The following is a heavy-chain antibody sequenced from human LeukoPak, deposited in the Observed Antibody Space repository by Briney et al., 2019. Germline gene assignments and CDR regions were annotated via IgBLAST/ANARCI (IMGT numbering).Heavy chain of an antibody. Sequence: PGGSLRLSCAASGFTFSSYAMNWVRQAPGKGLEWVSSIRGSGTVTYYADSVKGRFTISRDNSKNTLYLQMNSLRAEDTAIYYCAKDLRGSRYFDPMDVWGKGTTVTVSS. CDR1: GFTFSSYA. J-gene: IGHJ6*03. CDR3: AKDLRGSRYFDPMDV. D-gene: IGHD3-9*01. CDR2: IRGSGTVT. V-gene: IGHV3-23*01.